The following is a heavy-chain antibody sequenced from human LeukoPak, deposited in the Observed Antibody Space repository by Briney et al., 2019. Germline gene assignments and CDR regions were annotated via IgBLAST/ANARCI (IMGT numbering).Heavy chain of an antibody. CDR3: AKINTYYDSRGYYPPRGDFDY. CDR2: ISYDGSNV. Sequence: PGGSLRLSCAASGFTFSSYGMHWVRQAPGRGLEWVAVISYDGSNVYYADSVKGRFTISRDNSKNTLDLQMNSLRAEDTAVYYCAKINTYYDSRGYYPPRGDFDYWGQGTLVTVSS. J-gene: IGHJ4*02. D-gene: IGHD3-22*01. V-gene: IGHV3-30*18. CDR1: GFTFSSYG.